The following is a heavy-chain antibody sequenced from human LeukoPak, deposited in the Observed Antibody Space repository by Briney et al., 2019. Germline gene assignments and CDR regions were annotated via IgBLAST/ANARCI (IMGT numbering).Heavy chain of an antibody. CDR3: ARDGTVTAGPFDP. V-gene: IGHV3-33*01. J-gene: IGHJ5*02. Sequence: SGRSLRLSCAASGITFSSFGMHWVRRAPGKGLEWVAFIWYDGSNKYYADSVKGRFTISRDNSKNTLYLQMNSLRVEDTAVYYCARDGTVTAGPFDPWGQGTLVTVSS. CDR1: GITFSSFG. CDR2: IWYDGSNK. D-gene: IGHD4-11*01.